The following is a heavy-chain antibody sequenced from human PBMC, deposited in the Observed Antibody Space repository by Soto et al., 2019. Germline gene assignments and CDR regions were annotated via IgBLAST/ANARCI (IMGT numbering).Heavy chain of an antibody. CDR2: IIPILGIG. D-gene: IGHD6-19*01. CDR1: GGTFSSYT. J-gene: IGHJ4*02. Sequence: QVQLVQSGAEVKKPGSSVKVSCKASGGTFSSYTISWVRQAPGQGLEWMGRIIPILGIGNYAQKFQGRVTSTADKSTSTVYMELSSLRSEDTAVYYCARDRGARYSSGWTSDYWGQGTLVTVSS. V-gene: IGHV1-69*08. CDR3: ARDRGARYSSGWTSDY.